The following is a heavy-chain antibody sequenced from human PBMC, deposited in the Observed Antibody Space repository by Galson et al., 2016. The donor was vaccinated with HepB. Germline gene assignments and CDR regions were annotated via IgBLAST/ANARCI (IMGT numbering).Heavy chain of an antibody. V-gene: IGHV4-59*01. CDR2: IHFSGST. D-gene: IGHD3-10*01. Sequence: ETLSLTCTVSGGSMTYYYWGWVRQSPWKGLEWIGHIHFSGSTNYNPSLKSRVTISVDTSKNQFSLNLSSVTAADTAVYYCARVPYITMVRDNSNSEDYYYGLDVWGQGTAVTVSS. J-gene: IGHJ6*02. CDR1: GGSMTYYY. CDR3: ARVPYITMVRDNSNSEDYYYGLDV.